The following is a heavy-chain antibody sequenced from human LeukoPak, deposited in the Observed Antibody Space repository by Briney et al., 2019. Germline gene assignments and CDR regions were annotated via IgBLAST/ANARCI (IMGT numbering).Heavy chain of an antibody. D-gene: IGHD3-3*01. CDR3: ARNLEMSIFGVVILDYFDY. V-gene: IGHV4-38-2*01. CDR1: GYSISSGYY. Sequence: SETLSLTCAVSGYSISSGYYWGWIRQPPGKGLEWVGSIYHSGSTYYNPSLKSRVTISVDTSKNQFSLKLSSVTAADTAVYYCARNLEMSIFGVVILDYFDYWREGTLVTVPS. J-gene: IGHJ4*02. CDR2: IYHSGST.